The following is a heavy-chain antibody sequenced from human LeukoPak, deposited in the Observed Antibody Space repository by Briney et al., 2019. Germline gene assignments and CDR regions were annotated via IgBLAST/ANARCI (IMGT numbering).Heavy chain of an antibody. CDR2: INPSGGST. V-gene: IGHV1-46*01. J-gene: IGHJ4*02. D-gene: IGHD1-26*01. CDR1: GYTFTSYY. Sequence: ASVNVSCKASGYTFTSYYMHWVRQAPGQGLEWMGIINPSGGSTSYAQKFQGRVTMTRDTSTSTVYMELSSLRSEDTAVYYCARVDGSYTVDYWGQGTLVTVSS. CDR3: ARVDGSYTVDY.